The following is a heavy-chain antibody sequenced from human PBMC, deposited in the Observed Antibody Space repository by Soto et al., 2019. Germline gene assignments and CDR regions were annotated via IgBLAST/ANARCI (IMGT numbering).Heavy chain of an antibody. J-gene: IGHJ4*02. CDR2: FDPEDGET. Sequence: ASVKVSCKVSGYTLTELSMHWVRQAPGKGLEWMGGFDPEDGETIYAQKFQGRVTMTEDKSTDTAYMELSSLRSEDTAVYYCATAQTAPMVRGVSDFDYWGQGTLVTVSS. D-gene: IGHD3-10*01. CDR3: ATAQTAPMVRGVSDFDY. CDR1: GYTLTELS. V-gene: IGHV1-24*01.